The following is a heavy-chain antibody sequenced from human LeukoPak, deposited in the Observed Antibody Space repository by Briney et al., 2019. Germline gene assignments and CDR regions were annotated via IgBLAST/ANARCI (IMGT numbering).Heavy chain of an antibody. J-gene: IGHJ6*04. CDR3: AELGITMIGGV. V-gene: IGHV3-48*03. CDR2: ISSSGSTI. CDR1: GFTFRSYG. Sequence: GALRPSLGASGFTFRSYGMNWGRQAPREGLGWVSYISSSGSTIYYADSVKGRFTISRDNAKNSLYLQMNSLRAEDTAVYYCAELGITMIGGVWGKGTTVTISS. D-gene: IGHD3-10*02.